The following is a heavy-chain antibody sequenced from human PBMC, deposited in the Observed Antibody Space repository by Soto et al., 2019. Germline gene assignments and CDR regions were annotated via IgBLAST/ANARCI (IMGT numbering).Heavy chain of an antibody. CDR1: GFPFSSYW. Sequence: GGSLRLSCVASGFPFSSYWMHWIRQVPGKGLMWVSQIGSDGRPTTYADSVKGRFTISRDNARNTLYLQMNSLRADDTAMYYCLRDYDSSGFNSGLWGQGTLVTVSS. CDR2: IGSDGRPT. V-gene: IGHV3-74*03. J-gene: IGHJ1*01. D-gene: IGHD3-22*01. CDR3: LRDYDSSGFNSGL.